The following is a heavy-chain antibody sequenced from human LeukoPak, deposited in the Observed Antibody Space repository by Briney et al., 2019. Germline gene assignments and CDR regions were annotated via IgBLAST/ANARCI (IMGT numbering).Heavy chain of an antibody. CDR1: GGSISSYY. D-gene: IGHD4-17*01. CDR3: ARHSSATGRYFDY. J-gene: IGHJ4*02. Sequence: SETLSLTCTVSGGSISSYYWSWIRQPPGKGLEWIGVIYHRGNTDYNSSLKSRVTMSVDRSKDQFSLKLSSVTAADTAIYYCARHSSATGRYFDYWGRGTLVTVSS. V-gene: IGHV4-59*01. CDR2: IYHRGNT.